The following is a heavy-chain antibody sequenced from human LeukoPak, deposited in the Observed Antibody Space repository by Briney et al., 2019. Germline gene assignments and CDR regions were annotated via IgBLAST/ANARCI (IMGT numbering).Heavy chain of an antibody. V-gene: IGHV4-59*01. CDR3: ARDLVSSHWFDP. D-gene: IGHD2-8*01. CDR2: ISYSGST. Sequence: SETLSLTCTVSGGSISGFYWSWIRQSPGKGLEWIGFISYSGSTNYNPSLKSRVAISVDMSKNQFSLNLSSVTAADTAVYYCARDLVSSHWFDPWGQGTLVSVSS. J-gene: IGHJ5*02. CDR1: GGSISGFY.